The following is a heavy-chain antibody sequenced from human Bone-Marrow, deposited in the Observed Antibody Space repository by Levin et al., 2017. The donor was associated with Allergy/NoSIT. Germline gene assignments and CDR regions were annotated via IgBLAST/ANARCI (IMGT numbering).Heavy chain of an antibody. J-gene: IGHJ3*02. D-gene: IGHD3-3*01. Sequence: GGSLRLSCAASGFTFSSYWMSWVRQAPGKGLEWVANIKQDGSEKYYVDSVKGRFTISRDNAKNSLYLQMNSLRAEDTAVYYCARDPLRGSYYDFWSGYYHPQVGAFDIWGQGTMVTVSS. CDR2: IKQDGSEK. CDR3: ARDPLRGSYYDFWSGYYHPQVGAFDI. CDR1: GFTFSSYW. V-gene: IGHV3-7*01.